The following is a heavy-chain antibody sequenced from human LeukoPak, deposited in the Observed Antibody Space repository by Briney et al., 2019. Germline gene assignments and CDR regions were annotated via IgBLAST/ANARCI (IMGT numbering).Heavy chain of an antibody. D-gene: IGHD6-19*01. Sequence: GGSLRLSCAASGFTFDDYTMHWVRQAPGKGLEWVSLISWDGGSTYYADSVKGRFTISRDNSKNSLYLQMNSLRTEDTALYYCAKDGGSGWFINWFDPWGQGTLVTVSS. CDR3: AKDGGSGWFINWFDP. CDR1: GFTFDDYT. CDR2: ISWDGGST. V-gene: IGHV3-43*01. J-gene: IGHJ5*02.